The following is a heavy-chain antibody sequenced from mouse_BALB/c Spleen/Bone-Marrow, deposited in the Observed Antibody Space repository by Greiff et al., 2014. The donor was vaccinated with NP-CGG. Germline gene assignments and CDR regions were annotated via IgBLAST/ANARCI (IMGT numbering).Heavy chain of an antibody. CDR1: GYNFTSYW. CDR3: ARFSQLGLLAY. J-gene: IGHJ3*01. D-gene: IGHD3-1*01. V-gene: IGHV1-55*01. Sequence: QVQLQQSGAELVKPGTSVKLSCKASGYNFTSYWINWVKLRPGQGLEWIGDIYPGSGSTNYNEKFKSKATLTVDTSSSTAYMQLSSLASEDSALYYCARFSQLGLLAYWGQRTLVTVSA. CDR2: IYPGSGST.